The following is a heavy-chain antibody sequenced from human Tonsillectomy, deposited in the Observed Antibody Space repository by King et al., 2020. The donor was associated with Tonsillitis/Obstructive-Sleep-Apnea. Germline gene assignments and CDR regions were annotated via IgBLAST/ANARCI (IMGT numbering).Heavy chain of an antibody. CDR3: ARGRSSFITTRGWFDP. CDR2: INSDGSST. V-gene: IGHV3-74*01. J-gene: IGHJ5*02. CDR1: GFTFSSYW. D-gene: IGHD6-13*01. Sequence: VQLVESGGGLVQPGGSLRLSCAASGFTFSSYWLHWVRQAPGKGLVWVSRINSDGSSTSYADSVKGRFTISRDNAKNTLYLQMNSLRAEDTAVYYCARGRSSFITTRGWFDPWGQGTLVPGAS.